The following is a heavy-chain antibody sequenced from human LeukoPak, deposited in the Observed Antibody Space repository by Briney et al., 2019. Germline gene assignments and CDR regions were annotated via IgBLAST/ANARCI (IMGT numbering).Heavy chain of an antibody. CDR2: IYHSGST. CDR1: GYSISSGYY. V-gene: IGHV4-38-2*01. D-gene: IGHD3-16*02. CDR3: GRAFLVTFGGVIVPDY. J-gene: IGHJ4*02. Sequence: PSETLSLICAVSGYSISSGYYWGWIRQPPGKGLEWIGSIYHSGSTYYNPSLKSRVTISVDTSKNQFSLKLSSVTAADTAVYYCGRAFLVTFGGVIVPDYWGQGTLVTVSS.